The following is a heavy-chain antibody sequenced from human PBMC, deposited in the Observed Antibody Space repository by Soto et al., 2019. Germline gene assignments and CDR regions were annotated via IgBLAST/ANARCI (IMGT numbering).Heavy chain of an antibody. Sequence: QITLKESGPTLVKPTQTLTLTCTLSGFSLSTSGVGVGWIRQAPGKALEWLALIYWDDDKRYSPSLNTRLTINKDTSKNQVVLTMTKMDPVDTATYYCAHERGYNYGGAFDYWGQGTLVTVSS. CDR1: GFSLSTSGVG. J-gene: IGHJ4*02. CDR3: AHERGYNYGGAFDY. D-gene: IGHD5-18*01. V-gene: IGHV2-5*02. CDR2: IYWDDDK.